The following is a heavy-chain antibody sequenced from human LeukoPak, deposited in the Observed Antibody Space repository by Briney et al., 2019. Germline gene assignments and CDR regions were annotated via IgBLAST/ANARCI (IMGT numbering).Heavy chain of an antibody. D-gene: IGHD2-2*01. J-gene: IGHJ4*02. CDR1: GFTFGDYA. V-gene: IGHV3-49*04. Sequence: GRSLRLSCTASGFTFGDYAMSWVRQAPGKGLEWVAFIRSKAYGGTTEYAASVKGRFSISRDDSKSIAYLQMYSLKTEDTAVYYCTRDLCSSTSCYAPFDYWGQGALVTVSS. CDR2: IRSKAYGGTT. CDR3: TRDLCSSTSCYAPFDY.